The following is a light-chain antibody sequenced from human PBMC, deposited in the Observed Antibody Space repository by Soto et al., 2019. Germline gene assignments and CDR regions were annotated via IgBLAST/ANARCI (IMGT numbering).Light chain of an antibody. CDR1: QSVSSY. J-gene: IGKJ5*01. CDR2: DAS. Sequence: EIVLTQSPATLSLSPGERATLSCRASQSVSSYLAWYQQKPGQAPRLLIYDASNRATGIPARFSGSRSGTDFTLTISSLEPEDFAVYYCQQRSNWPPITFGQGTRLEIK. CDR3: QQRSNWPPIT. V-gene: IGKV3-11*01.